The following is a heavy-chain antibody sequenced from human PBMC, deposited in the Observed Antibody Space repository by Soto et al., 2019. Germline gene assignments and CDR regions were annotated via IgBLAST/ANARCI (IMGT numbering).Heavy chain of an antibody. CDR2: IYYSGST. CDR1: GGSISSYY. D-gene: IGHD5-12*01. Sequence: SETLSLTCTVSGGSISSYYWSWIRQPPGKGLEWIGYIYYSGSTNYNPSLKSRVTISVDPAKNQFSLKLSSVTAEDTAVYYCARFGPGYSGYDDYYYYYGMDVWGQGTTVTVSS. CDR3: ARFGPGYSGYDDYYYYYGMDV. V-gene: IGHV4-59*01. J-gene: IGHJ6*02.